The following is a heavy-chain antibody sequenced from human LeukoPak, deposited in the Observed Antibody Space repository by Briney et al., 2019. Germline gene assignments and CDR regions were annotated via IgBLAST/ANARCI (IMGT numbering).Heavy chain of an antibody. V-gene: IGHV4-4*07. D-gene: IGHD3-3*01. Sequence: SETLSLTCTVSGGSISSYYWSWIRQPAGKGLEWIGRIYTSGSTNYNPSLKSRVTMSVDTSKNQFSLKLSSVTAADTAMYYCARDQNGYYDFWSGYTAPFDYWGQGTLVTVSS. J-gene: IGHJ4*02. CDR3: ARDQNGYYDFWSGYTAPFDY. CDR2: IYTSGST. CDR1: GGSISSYY.